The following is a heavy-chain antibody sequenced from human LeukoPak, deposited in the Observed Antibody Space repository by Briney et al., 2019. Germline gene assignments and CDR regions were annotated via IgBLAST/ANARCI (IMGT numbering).Heavy chain of an antibody. V-gene: IGHV3-64D*06. Sequence: GGSLRLSCSASGFTFSSYAMHWVRQAPGEGLEYVSAISSNGGSTYYADSVKGRFTISRDNSKNTLYLRMSSLRAEDTAVYYCVKDPHYYGSGSYPTLGYWGQGTLVTVSS. CDR3: VKDPHYYGSGSYPTLGY. CDR2: ISSNGGST. D-gene: IGHD3-10*01. J-gene: IGHJ4*02. CDR1: GFTFSSYA.